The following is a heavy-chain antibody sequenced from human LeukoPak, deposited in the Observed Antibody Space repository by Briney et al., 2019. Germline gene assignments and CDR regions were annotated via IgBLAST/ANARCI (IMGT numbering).Heavy chain of an antibody. V-gene: IGHV1-18*01. D-gene: IGHD5-12*01. CDR3: ARAKVASHPYYYYAMDV. J-gene: IGHJ6*02. CDR2: INACNGNT. Sequence: ASVKVSCKASGYTFASYVITWVRQAPGQGLEWMGWINACNGNTNYAQKLQGRVTMTTDTSTSTAYMELRSLRSDDTAVYFCARAKVASHPYYYYAMDVWGQGTTVTVSS. CDR1: GYTFASYV.